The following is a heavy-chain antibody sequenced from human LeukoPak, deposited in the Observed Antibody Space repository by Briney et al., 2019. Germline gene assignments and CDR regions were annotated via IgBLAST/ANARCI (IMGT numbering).Heavy chain of an antibody. V-gene: IGHV3-30*18. J-gene: IGHJ6*03. CDR2: ISYDGSNK. CDR3: AKDIKVSGYYYYYYMDV. Sequence: PGGSLRLSCAASGFTFSSYGMHWVRQAPGKGLEWVAVISYDGSNKYYADSVKGRFTISRDNSKNTLYLQMNSLRAEDTAVYYCAKDIKVSGYYYYYYMDVWGQGTLVTVSS. D-gene: IGHD2-8*01. CDR1: GFTFSSYG.